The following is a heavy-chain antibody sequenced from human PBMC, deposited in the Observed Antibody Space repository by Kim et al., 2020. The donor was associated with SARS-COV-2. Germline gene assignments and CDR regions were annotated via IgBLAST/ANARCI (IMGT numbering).Heavy chain of an antibody. D-gene: IGHD3-9*01. V-gene: IGHV4-59*09. CDR3: ARGRYDILTGYYPLDY. Sequence: SLKSRVTISVDTSKNQFSLKLSSVTAADTAVYYCARGRYDILTGYYPLDYWGQETLVTVSS. J-gene: IGHJ4*02.